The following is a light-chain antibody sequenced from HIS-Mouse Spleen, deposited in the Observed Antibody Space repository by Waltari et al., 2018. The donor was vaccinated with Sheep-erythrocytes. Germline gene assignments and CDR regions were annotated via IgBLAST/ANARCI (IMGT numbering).Light chain of an antibody. CDR1: QFHKKY. V-gene: IGLV3-10*01. J-gene: IGLJ2*01. CDR3: YSTDSSGNHRV. CDR2: EDS. Sequence: SDELTQPPPVSVSPGQTARITSPGHQFHKKYGNSYQQKSGQAPVLVIYEDSKRPSGIPERFSGSSSGTMATLTISGAQVEDEADYYCYSTDSSGNHRVFGGGTKLTVL.